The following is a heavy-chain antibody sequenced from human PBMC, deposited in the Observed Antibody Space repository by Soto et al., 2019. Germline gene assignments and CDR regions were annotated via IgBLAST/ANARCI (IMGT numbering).Heavy chain of an antibody. CDR2: ISYDGSNK. CDR1: GFTFSSYG. J-gene: IGHJ6*02. CDR3: AKDGVGQWLVRDYYYGMDV. D-gene: IGHD6-19*01. Sequence: QPGGSLRLSCAASGFTFSSYGMHWVRQAPGKGLEWVAVISYDGSNKYYADSVKGRFTISRDNSKNTLYLQMNSLRAEDTAVYYCAKDGVGQWLVRDYYYGMDVWGQGTTVTVSS. V-gene: IGHV3-30*18.